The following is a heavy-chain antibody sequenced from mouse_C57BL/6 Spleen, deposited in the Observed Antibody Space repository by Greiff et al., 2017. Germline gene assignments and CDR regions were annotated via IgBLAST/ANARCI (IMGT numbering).Heavy chain of an antibody. J-gene: IGHJ2*01. V-gene: IGHV5-4*03. Sequence: EVNVVESGGGLVKPGGSLKLSCAASGFTFSSYAMSWVRQTPEKRLEWVATISDGGSYTYYPANVKGRFTISRDNAKNNLYLQIRHLKSEDTARYYCARGYYSNYFDYWGQGTTLTVSS. CDR1: GFTFSSYA. D-gene: IGHD2-5*01. CDR3: ARGYYSNYFDY. CDR2: ISDGGSYT.